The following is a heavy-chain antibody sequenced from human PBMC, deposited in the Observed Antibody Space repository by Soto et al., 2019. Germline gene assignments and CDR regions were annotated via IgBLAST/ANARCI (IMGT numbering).Heavy chain of an antibody. J-gene: IGHJ6*02. CDR3: ALYLAGGYYYYGMDV. V-gene: IGHV5-10-1*01. Sequence: GESLKISCKGSGYSFTNYWISWVRQMPGKGLELMGMIDPSDSYTRDSDTNYSPSFQGHVTISADMSISTAYLQWSSLKASDTAVYYCALYLAGGYYYYGMDVWGQGTTVTVSS. CDR2: IDPSDSYTRDSDT. D-gene: IGHD2-2*02. CDR1: GYSFTNYW.